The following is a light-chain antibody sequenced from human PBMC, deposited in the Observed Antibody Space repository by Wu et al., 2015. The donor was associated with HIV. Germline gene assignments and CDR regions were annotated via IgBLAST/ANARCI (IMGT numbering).Light chain of an antibody. CDR3: HQRSTWPFT. V-gene: IGKV3-11*01. CDR1: QGVSTN. J-gene: IGKJ3*01. Sequence: EIVLTQSPVTLSFSPGERVSLSCRASQGVSTNLAWYQHKPGQAPRLLIYDASNRAAGIPARFSGSGSGTDFALTISNIEPEDFAVYFCHQRSTWPFTFGPGTKVDV. CDR2: DAS.